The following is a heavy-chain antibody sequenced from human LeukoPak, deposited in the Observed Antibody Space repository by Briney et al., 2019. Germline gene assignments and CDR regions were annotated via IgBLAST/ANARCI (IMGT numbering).Heavy chain of an antibody. CDR2: INSDGSST. V-gene: IGHV3-74*01. Sequence: GGFLRLSCAASGFTFSSYWMHWVRQAPGKGLVWVSRINSDGSSTSYADSVKGRFTISRDNAKNTLYLQMNSLRAEDTAVYYCARDMYSSGWYRVGYYYYYGMDVWGQGTTVTVSS. J-gene: IGHJ6*02. D-gene: IGHD6-19*01. CDR3: ARDMYSSGWYRVGYYYYYGMDV. CDR1: GFTFSSYW.